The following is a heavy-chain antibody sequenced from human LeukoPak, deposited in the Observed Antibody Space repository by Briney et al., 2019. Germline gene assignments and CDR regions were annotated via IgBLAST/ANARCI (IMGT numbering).Heavy chain of an antibody. V-gene: IGHV3-21*01. CDR2: ISSSSSYI. D-gene: IGHD6-19*01. J-gene: IGHJ6*03. Sequence: GGSLRLSCAASGFTFSSYSVNWVRQAPGKGLEWVSSISSSSSYIYYADSVKGRFTISRDKYKNILFLQGTSLRVDDTAVYYCVKIEGSGWTGYMDVWGKGTTVTVSS. CDR3: VKIEGSGWTGYMDV. CDR1: GFTFSSYS.